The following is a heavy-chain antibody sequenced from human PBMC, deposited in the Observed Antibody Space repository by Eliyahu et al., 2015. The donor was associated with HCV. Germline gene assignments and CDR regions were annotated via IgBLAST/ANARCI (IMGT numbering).Heavy chain of an antibody. V-gene: IGHV1-2*02. CDR3: ATDTGISGTHGFYYYGMDV. J-gene: IGHJ6*02. D-gene: IGHD1-20*01. CDR1: GYXFSGHY. CDR2: INPVSGAT. Sequence: QVQLVQSGAEVKKPGASVKVSCKASGYXFSGHYMHWVRQAPGQGLEWMGWINPVSGATNSAQKFQGRVTMTRDTSISTAFMELSSLRSDDTAVYYCATDTGISGTHGFYYYGMDVWGQGTTVTVSS.